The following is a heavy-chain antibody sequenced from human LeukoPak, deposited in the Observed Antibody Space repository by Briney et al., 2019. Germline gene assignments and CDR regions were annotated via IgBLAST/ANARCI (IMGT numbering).Heavy chain of an antibody. CDR3: ARKYDILTGYDNWFDP. V-gene: IGHV1-2*02. J-gene: IGHJ5*02. Sequence: GASVTVSCKASGYTFTDYYIHWVRQASGQGLEWMGWINPNSGGTNYAQKFQGRVTMTRDTSISTGYMELSNLRSDDTAVYFCARKYDILTGYDNWFDPWGQGTLVTVSS. D-gene: IGHD3-9*01. CDR2: INPNSGGT. CDR1: GYTFTDYY.